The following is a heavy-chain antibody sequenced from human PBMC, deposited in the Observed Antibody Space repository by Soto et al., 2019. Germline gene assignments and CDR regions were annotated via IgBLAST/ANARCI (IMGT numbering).Heavy chain of an antibody. CDR1: GGSIDSYY. CDR3: ARGPHDYSNYDNWFDP. V-gene: IGHV4-59*01. Sequence: SETLSLTCTVSGGSIDSYYWSWIRQPPGKGLEWVGYIYYSGGTSYNPSLKSRVTISVYTSNNQVSLELRSVTAADTAVYYCARGPHDYSNYDNWFDPWGQGTLVTVSS. CDR2: IYYSGGT. J-gene: IGHJ5*02. D-gene: IGHD4-4*01.